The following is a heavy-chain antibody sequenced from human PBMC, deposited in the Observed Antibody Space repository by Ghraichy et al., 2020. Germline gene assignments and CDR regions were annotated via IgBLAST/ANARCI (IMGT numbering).Heavy chain of an antibody. Sequence: LSLTCAASGITFSSYIMHWVRQAPGKGLVWVSRINSASSGTDYADSVRGRFTISRDNTQGTLYLQMNSLRAEDTAVYYCAKGGCSDTSCLSYWGRGTLVTVSS. CDR2: INSASSGT. V-gene: IGHV3-74*01. J-gene: IGHJ4*02. CDR1: GITFSSYI. CDR3: AKGGCSDTSCLSY. D-gene: IGHD2-2*01.